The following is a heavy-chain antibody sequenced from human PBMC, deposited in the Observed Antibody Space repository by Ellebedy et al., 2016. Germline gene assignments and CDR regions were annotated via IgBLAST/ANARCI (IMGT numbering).Heavy chain of an antibody. Sequence: SETLSLXXSVSGYSIITAYYWGWVRQSPGKGLEWIGNINHRGTTYYNPSLKSRVTLSVDTSKNQFSLDLSSVTAADTAVYYCAGAGWWGQGTLVTVSS. CDR2: INHRGTT. D-gene: IGHD6-19*01. V-gene: IGHV4-38-2*02. CDR1: GYSIITAYY. J-gene: IGHJ4*02. CDR3: AGAGW.